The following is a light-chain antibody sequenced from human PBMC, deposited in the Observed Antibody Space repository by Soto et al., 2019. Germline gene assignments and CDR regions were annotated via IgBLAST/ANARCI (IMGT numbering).Light chain of an antibody. CDR1: SSNIGSNT. J-gene: IGLJ2*01. CDR2: SNN. V-gene: IGLV1-44*01. Sequence: QSVLTQPPSASGTPGQRVTISCSGSSSNIGSNTVNWYQQLLGTAPKLLIYSNNQRPSGVPDRFSGSKSGTSASLAISGLQSEDEADYYCAAWDDSLNGVVFGGGTQLTVL. CDR3: AAWDDSLNGVV.